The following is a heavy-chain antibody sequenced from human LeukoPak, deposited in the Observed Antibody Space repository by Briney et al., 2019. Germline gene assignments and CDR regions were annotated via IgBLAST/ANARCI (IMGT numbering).Heavy chain of an antibody. Sequence: GGSLRLSCAASGFTFSNYWMSWVRQAPGKGLEWVANIKQDGSEKYYVDSMKGRFTISKDNAKNSLYLQMNSLRAEDTAVYYCAREGIAARQLVYWGQGTLVTVSS. CDR2: IKQDGSEK. CDR1: GFTFSNYW. CDR3: AREGIAARQLVY. D-gene: IGHD6-6*01. J-gene: IGHJ4*02. V-gene: IGHV3-7*01.